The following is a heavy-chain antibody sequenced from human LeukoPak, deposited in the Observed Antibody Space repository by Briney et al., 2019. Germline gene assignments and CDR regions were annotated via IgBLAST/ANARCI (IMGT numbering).Heavy chain of an antibody. J-gene: IGHJ4*02. Sequence: ASVKVSCKASGYTFTGYYMHWVRQAPGQGLEWMGWINPNSGGTNYAQKFQGWVTMTRDTSISTAYMEPSRLRSDDTAVYYCARDSIDSSFDYWGQGTLVTVSS. CDR2: INPNSGGT. CDR3: ARDSIDSSFDY. V-gene: IGHV1-2*04. D-gene: IGHD2/OR15-2a*01. CDR1: GYTFTGYY.